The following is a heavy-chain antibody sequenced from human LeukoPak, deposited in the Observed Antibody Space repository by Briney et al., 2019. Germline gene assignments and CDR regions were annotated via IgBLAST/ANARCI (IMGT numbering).Heavy chain of an antibody. CDR2: IKTDGSAT. CDR1: GFAFSNFW. CDR3: LRDRDY. V-gene: IGHV3-74*01. Sequence: GGSVRLSCTASGFAFSNFWMHWVRQAPGKGLVWVSRIKTDGSATNYADSVKGRFTISRDNAKNTLYLQMNSLRAEDTAVYCCLRDRDYWGQGTLVTVSS. J-gene: IGHJ4*02.